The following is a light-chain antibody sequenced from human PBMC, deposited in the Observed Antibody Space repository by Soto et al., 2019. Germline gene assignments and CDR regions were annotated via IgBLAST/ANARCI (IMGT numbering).Light chain of an antibody. V-gene: IGLV2-14*01. CDR2: EVT. J-gene: IGLJ1*01. Sequence: QSVLTQPASVSGSPGQSITISCTGTSSDVGAYNFVSWYQHHPGRAPKLIIYEVTIRPSGVSNRFSGSKSGTTASLTISGLQAEDEADYYCSSYTTSAPYVFGSGTKLTLL. CDR3: SSYTTSAPYV. CDR1: SSDVGAYNF.